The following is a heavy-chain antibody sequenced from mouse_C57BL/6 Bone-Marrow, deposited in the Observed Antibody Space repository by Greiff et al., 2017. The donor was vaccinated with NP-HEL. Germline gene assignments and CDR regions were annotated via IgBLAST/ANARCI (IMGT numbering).Heavy chain of an antibody. CDR3: ARSCEGAY. CDR1: GYTFTSYT. D-gene: IGHD3-3*01. CDR2: INPGSGDT. Sequence: QVHVKQSGAELARPGASVKMSCKASGYTFTSYTMHWVKQRPGQGLEWIGYINPGSGDTKYNQKFKDKATLTADTSSSTAYRQLSCLTSEDSAVYYCARSCEGAYWGQGTLVTVSA. J-gene: IGHJ3*01. V-gene: IGHV1-4*01.